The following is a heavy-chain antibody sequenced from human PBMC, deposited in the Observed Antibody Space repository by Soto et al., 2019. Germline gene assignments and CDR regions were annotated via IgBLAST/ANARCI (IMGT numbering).Heavy chain of an antibody. Sequence: QVQLVQSGAEVKKPGASVKVSCKTSGYTFTNYIINWVRQATGQGLEWMGWMNPNSGNTGYAQKFQGRVTMTRNTSITTAYMEVSSLRSGDTAVYYCARAEPYSTSSPFDYCGQGTLVAVSS. J-gene: IGHJ4*02. CDR2: MNPNSGNT. V-gene: IGHV1-8*01. D-gene: IGHD6-6*01. CDR1: GYTFTNYI. CDR3: ARAEPYSTSSPFDY.